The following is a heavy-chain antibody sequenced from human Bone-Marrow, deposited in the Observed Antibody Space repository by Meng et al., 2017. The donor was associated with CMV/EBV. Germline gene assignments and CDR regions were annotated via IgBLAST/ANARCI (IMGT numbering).Heavy chain of an antibody. CDR3: GRVEQLVSDY. CDR2: IYHSGRT. D-gene: IGHD6-6*01. V-gene: IGHV4-38-2*02. J-gene: IGHJ4*02. Sequence: SETLSLTCTVSGYSISSGYYWAWIRQPPGKGLEWIGSIYHSGRTYSNPSLKSRVTMSVDTSKNHFSLKLSSVNAADTATYFCGRVEQLVSDYWGQGMRVTVPS. CDR1: GYSISSGYY.